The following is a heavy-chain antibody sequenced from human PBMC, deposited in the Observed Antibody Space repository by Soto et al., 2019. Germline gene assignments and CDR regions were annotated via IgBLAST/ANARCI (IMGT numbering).Heavy chain of an antibody. CDR3: AKDSRYYASSPSPGD. CDR1: GFIFTSYW. Sequence: GESLKISCKASGFIFTSYWLSWVRQMPGKGLEWMGMLNPKDSFANYSPSFRGHVTISPDTSVTTVSLEMNSLRAEDTAVYYCAKDSRYYASSPSPGDWGQGTLVTVSS. D-gene: IGHD3-10*01. CDR2: LNPKDSFA. J-gene: IGHJ4*02. V-gene: IGHV5-10-1*01.